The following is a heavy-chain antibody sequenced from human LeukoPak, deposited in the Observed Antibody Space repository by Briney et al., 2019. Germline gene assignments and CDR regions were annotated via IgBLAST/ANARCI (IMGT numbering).Heavy chain of an antibody. D-gene: IGHD3-22*01. V-gene: IGHV3-30-3*01. J-gene: IGHJ4*02. Sequence: ISYDGSDKYYADSVKGRFTISRDNSKNTLYLQMNSLRPEDTALYYCVRGRYYYDVSGYPDYWGQGTLVTVSS. CDR2: ISYDGSDK. CDR3: VRGRYYYDVSGYPDY.